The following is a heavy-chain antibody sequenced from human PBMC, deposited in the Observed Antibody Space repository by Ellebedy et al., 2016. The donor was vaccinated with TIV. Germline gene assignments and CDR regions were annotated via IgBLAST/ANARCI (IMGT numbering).Heavy chain of an antibody. D-gene: IGHD5-12*01. J-gene: IGHJ6*02. V-gene: IGHV4-59*01. CDR1: GDSISRYY. Sequence: MPSETLSLTCTVSGDSISRYYWSWLRQPPGKGLEWIGNIYYSGSTNYNPSLKSRVTISVDTSKNHFSLKLTSVTAADTAVYYCARFPGTATTRGFDVWGQGTTVTVSS. CDR2: IYYSGST. CDR3: ARFPGTATTRGFDV.